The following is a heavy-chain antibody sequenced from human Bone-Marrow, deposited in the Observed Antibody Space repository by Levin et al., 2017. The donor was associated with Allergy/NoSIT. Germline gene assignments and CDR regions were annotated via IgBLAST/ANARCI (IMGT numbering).Heavy chain of an antibody. V-gene: IGHV3-7*01. CDR1: GFSFTRYW. Sequence: GESLKISCAASGFSFTRYWMSWVRQAPGKGLEWVANINQAGSEKYYVDSVKGRFTISRDNAKNSLYLQMNSLRAEDAAVYYCASHNPKYYFDYWGQGTLVTVSS. D-gene: IGHD1-1*01. J-gene: IGHJ4*02. CDR2: INQAGSEK. CDR3: ASHNPKYYFDY.